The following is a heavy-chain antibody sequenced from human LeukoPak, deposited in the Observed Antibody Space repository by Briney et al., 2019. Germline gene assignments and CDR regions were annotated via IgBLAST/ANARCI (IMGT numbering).Heavy chain of an antibody. V-gene: IGHV3-30*18. Sequence: XGMHWVRQAPGXGLEXVAVISYDGSNKYYADSVKGRFTISRDNSKNTLYLQMNSLRAEDTAVYYCAKDGAPYSTYGMDVWGQGTTVTVSS. D-gene: IGHD6-13*01. CDR1: XG. CDR2: ISYDGSNK. CDR3: AKDGAPYSTYGMDV. J-gene: IGHJ6*02.